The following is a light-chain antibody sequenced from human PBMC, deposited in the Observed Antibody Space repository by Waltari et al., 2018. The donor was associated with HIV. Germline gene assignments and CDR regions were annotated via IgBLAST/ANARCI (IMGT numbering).Light chain of an antibody. Sequence: IVMTQTPLSLPVTPGEPASIPCRSSQSLLDTDDGFTYLDWYLQKPGQSPQLLISTLSYRASGVPDRFSGSGSGTDFTLKISRVEAEDFGVYYCMQRIEFPYTFGQGTKLEIK. V-gene: IGKV2-40*01. CDR3: MQRIEFPYT. J-gene: IGKJ2*01. CDR1: QSLLDTDDGFTY. CDR2: TLS.